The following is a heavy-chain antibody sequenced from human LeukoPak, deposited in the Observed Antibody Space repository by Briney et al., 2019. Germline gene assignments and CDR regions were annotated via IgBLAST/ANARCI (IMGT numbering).Heavy chain of an antibody. V-gene: IGHV3-20*04. CDR2: INWNGGRT. J-gene: IGHJ3*02. CDR1: GFTYDDYG. CDR3: ARGILYYYGSGSYYSPLDAFDI. Sequence: GGTLRLSCAASGFTYDDYGMSCVPQAPGKGLECVSGINWNGGRTRYADSVKRRFTISRDNAKHSLYLPMNSLRAEDTALYYCARGILYYYGSGSYYSPLDAFDIWGQGTMVTVSS. D-gene: IGHD3-10*01.